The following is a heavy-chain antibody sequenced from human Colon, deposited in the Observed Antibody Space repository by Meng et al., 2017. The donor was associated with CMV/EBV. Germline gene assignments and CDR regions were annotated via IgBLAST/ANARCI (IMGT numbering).Heavy chain of an antibody. CDR2: ISASGTTI. Sequence: GGSLRLSCAASGFTFRDYYMTWIRQAPGKGLEWVSYISASGTTIYYADSVKGRFTISRDNAKNSLYLQMNSLRAEDTAVYYCAKDLWTTGTYFDYWGQGTLVTVSS. D-gene: IGHD1-1*01. CDR3: AKDLWTTGTYFDY. J-gene: IGHJ4*02. V-gene: IGHV3-11*01. CDR1: GFTFRDYY.